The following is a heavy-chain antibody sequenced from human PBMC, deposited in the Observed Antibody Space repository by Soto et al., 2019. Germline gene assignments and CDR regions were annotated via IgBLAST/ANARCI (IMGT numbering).Heavy chain of an antibody. J-gene: IGHJ4*02. D-gene: IGHD6-6*01. V-gene: IGHV3-23*01. CDR2: ISGSGGST. CDR1: GFTFSSYA. CDR3: AKDRTYSSSSAALGMSAPDY. Sequence: PGVPQGLSCAASGFTFSSYAMSWVRPAPGKGLEWVSAISGSGGSTYYADSVKGRFTISRDNSKNTLYLQMNSLRAEDTAVYYCAKDRTYSSSSAALGMSAPDYWGQGTLVTVSS.